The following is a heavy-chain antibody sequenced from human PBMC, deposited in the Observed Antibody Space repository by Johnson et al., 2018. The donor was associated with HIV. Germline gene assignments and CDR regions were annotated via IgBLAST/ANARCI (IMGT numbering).Heavy chain of an antibody. CDR1: GFTFDEYD. D-gene: IGHD3-22*01. J-gene: IGHJ3*02. V-gene: IGHV3-20*04. Sequence: VQLVESGGGVVRPGGSLRLSCAASGFTFDEYDVSWVHQVPGKGLEWVSGINWSGGGTAYADSVKDRFTVSSDNAKNSLYLQMNSLRAEDTALYYCARGMYYYDTSGYLIRPRAFDIWGQGTVVTVSS. CDR2: INWSGGGT. CDR3: ARGMYYYDTSGYLIRPRAFDI.